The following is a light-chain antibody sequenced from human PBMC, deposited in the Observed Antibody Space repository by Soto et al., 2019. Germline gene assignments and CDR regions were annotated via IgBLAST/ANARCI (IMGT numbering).Light chain of an antibody. J-gene: IGKJ1*01. CDR1: QRISKW. CDR3: QQHQSYSRT. CDR2: DAS. V-gene: IGKV1-5*01. Sequence: NRITQSPSTLCASVGEEVAITCRASQRISKWLAWFQQKPGKAPKLLIYDASTLESGVPSMFSGRGSETEFTLTISGLQPDDFATYICQQHQSYSRTFGQGTKVDIK.